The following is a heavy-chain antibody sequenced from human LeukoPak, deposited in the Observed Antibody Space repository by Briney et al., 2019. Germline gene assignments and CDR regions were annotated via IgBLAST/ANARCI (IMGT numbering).Heavy chain of an antibody. Sequence: PGGSLRLSCAASGFTFSGSAMHWVRQAPGKGLEWVAVISYDGSNKYYADSVKGRFTISRDNSKNTLYLQMNSLRAEDTAVYYCARQDYYDSSGYYSDWFDPWGQGTLVTVSS. CDR1: GFTFSGSA. J-gene: IGHJ5*02. CDR2: ISYDGSNK. CDR3: ARQDYYDSSGYYSDWFDP. D-gene: IGHD3-22*01. V-gene: IGHV3-30*04.